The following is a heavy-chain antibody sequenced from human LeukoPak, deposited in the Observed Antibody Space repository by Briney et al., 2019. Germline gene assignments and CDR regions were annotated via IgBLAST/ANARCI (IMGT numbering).Heavy chain of an antibody. CDR3: ARDFFGVLTIDAFDI. J-gene: IGHJ3*02. CDR1: GFTFSSYW. D-gene: IGHD3-3*01. Sequence: GGSLRLSCAASGFTFSSYWMSWVRQAPGKGLEWVANIKQDGSEKYYVDSVKGRFTISRDNAKNSLYLQMNSLRAEDTAVYYCARDFFGVLTIDAFDIWGQGTMVTVSS. V-gene: IGHV3-7*01. CDR2: IKQDGSEK.